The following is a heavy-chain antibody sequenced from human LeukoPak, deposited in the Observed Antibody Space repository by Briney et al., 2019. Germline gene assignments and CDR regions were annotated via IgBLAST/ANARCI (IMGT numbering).Heavy chain of an antibody. V-gene: IGHV3-33*06. Sequence: GESLRLSCAASGFTFSSYGMHWVRQAPGKGLEWVAVIWYDGSNKYYADSVKGRFTISRDNSKNTLYLQMNSLRAEDTAVYYCAKVSCTGGTCSSFDYWGQGTLATVSS. J-gene: IGHJ4*02. CDR2: IWYDGSNK. CDR1: GFTFSSYG. CDR3: AKVSCTGGTCSSFDY. D-gene: IGHD2-8*02.